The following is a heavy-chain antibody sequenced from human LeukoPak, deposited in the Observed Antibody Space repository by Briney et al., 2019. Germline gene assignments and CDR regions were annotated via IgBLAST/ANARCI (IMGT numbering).Heavy chain of an antibody. CDR1: GFTFSSYW. V-gene: IGHV3-74*01. J-gene: IGHJ4*02. CDR3: AKAPHGYSYGPGDY. D-gene: IGHD5-18*01. Sequence: PGGSLRLSCAASGFTFSSYWMHWVRQAPGKGLVWVSRINSDGSSTSYADSVKGRFTISRDNAKNTLYLQMNSLRAEDTAVYYCAKAPHGYSYGPGDYWGQGTLVTVSS. CDR2: INSDGSST.